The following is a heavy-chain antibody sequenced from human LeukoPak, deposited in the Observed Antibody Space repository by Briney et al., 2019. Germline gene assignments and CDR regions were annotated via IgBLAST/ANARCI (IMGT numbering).Heavy chain of an antibody. D-gene: IGHD1-26*01. V-gene: IGHV4-59*12. CDR1: GFTFSDYY. CDR2: IYYSGST. Sequence: PGGSLRLSCAASGFTFSDYYMSWIRQPPGKGLEWIGSIYYSGSTYYNPSLKSRVTISVDTSKNQFSLKLSSVTAADTAVYYCARDLSGSYYYFDYWGQGTLATVSS. CDR3: ARDLSGSYYYFDY. J-gene: IGHJ4*02.